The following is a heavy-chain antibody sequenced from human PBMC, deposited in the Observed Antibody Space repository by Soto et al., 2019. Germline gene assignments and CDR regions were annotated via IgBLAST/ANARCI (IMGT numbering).Heavy chain of an antibody. Sequence: QVQLVQSGAEVKKPGASVKVSCKASGYTFTSYYMHWVRQAPGQGLEWMGIINPSGGSTSYAQKFQGRGTLPRDTSTSTAYMELSSLRSEDTAGYYGARVVDEMVRGVAIWGQGTMVTVSS. CDR2: INPSGGST. J-gene: IGHJ3*02. V-gene: IGHV1-46*01. CDR1: GYTFTSYY. CDR3: ARVVDEMVRGVAI. D-gene: IGHD3-10*01.